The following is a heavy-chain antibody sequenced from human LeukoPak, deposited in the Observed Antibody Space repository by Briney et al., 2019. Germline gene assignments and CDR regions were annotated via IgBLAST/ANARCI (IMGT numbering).Heavy chain of an antibody. Sequence: ASVKVSCKASGYTFTGYYMHWVRQPPGQGLEWMGWIKPNSGGTNYAQKFQGRVTMTRDTSISTAYMELSRLRSDDTAVYYCAREVDYYDSSGYSFDYWGQGTLVTVSS. V-gene: IGHV1-2*02. CDR2: IKPNSGGT. CDR3: AREVDYYDSSGYSFDY. D-gene: IGHD3-22*01. J-gene: IGHJ4*02. CDR1: GYTFTGYY.